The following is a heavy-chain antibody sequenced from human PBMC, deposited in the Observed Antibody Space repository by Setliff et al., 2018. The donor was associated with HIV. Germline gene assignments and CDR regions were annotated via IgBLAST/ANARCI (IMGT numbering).Heavy chain of an antibody. D-gene: IGHD1-1*01. V-gene: IGHV3-23*01. CDR3: AKDQGWDETTLIDY. CDR1: GFTFSTYA. CDR2: ISGWGGSNK. J-gene: IGHJ4*02. Sequence: GGSLRLSCAASGFTFSTYAMSWVRQAPGKGLEWVSGISGWGGSNKYYADSVKGRFTISRDNSKNTLYLQMNSLRAEDTAVYYCAKDQGWDETTLIDYWGQGTLVTVSS.